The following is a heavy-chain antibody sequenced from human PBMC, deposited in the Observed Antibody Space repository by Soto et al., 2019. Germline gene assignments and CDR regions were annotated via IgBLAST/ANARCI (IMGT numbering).Heavy chain of an antibody. D-gene: IGHD5-18*01. CDR3: ATLTPCGYSYGGPGGHFDY. J-gene: IGHJ4*02. Sequence: SSVKVSCKVSGYTLTELSMHWVRQAPGKGLEWMGGFDPEDGETIYAQKFQGRVTMTEDTSTDTAYMELSSLRSEDTAVYYCATLTPCGYSYGGPGGHFDYWGQGTLVTVS. CDR1: GYTLTELS. CDR2: FDPEDGET. V-gene: IGHV1-24*01.